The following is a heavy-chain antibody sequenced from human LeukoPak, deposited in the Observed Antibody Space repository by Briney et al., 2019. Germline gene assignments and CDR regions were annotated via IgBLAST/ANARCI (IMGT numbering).Heavy chain of an antibody. CDR1: GGSFSGYY. Sequence: SETLSLTCAVYGGSFSGYYWSWIRQPPGKGLEWIGEINHSGSTNYNPSLKSRVTMSVDTSKNQFSLKLSSVTAADTAVYYCARGLRSLSYYMDVWGKGTTVTVSS. CDR3: ARGLRSLSYYMDV. V-gene: IGHV4-34*01. CDR2: INHSGST. D-gene: IGHD3-10*01. J-gene: IGHJ6*03.